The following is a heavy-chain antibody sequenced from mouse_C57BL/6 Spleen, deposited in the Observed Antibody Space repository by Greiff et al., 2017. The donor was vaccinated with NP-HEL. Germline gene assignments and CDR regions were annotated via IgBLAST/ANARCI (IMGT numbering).Heavy chain of an antibody. CDR3: ARERGYQRAMDY. D-gene: IGHD3-1*01. CDR2: IYPGDGDT. CDR1: GYAFSSYW. Sequence: QVQLQQSGAELVKPGASVKISCKASGYAFSSYWMNWVKQRPGKGLEWIGQIYPGDGDTNYNGKFKGKATLTADKSSSTAYMQLSSLTSEDSAVYCCARERGYQRAMDYWGQGTSVTVSS. J-gene: IGHJ4*01. V-gene: IGHV1-80*01.